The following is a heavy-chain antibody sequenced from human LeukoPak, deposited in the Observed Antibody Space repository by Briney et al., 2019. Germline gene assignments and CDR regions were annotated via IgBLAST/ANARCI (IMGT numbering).Heavy chain of an antibody. CDR3: ARHNYVWGSYLLPFDY. D-gene: IGHD3-16*01. Sequence: SETLSLTCAVYGGSFSGYYWSWIRQPPGKGLEWIGSIYYSGSTYYNPSLKSRVTISVDTSKNQFSLKLSSVTAADTAVYYCARHNYVWGSYLLPFDYWGQGTLVTVSS. CDR1: GGSFSGYY. J-gene: IGHJ4*02. CDR2: IYYSGST. V-gene: IGHV4-34*01.